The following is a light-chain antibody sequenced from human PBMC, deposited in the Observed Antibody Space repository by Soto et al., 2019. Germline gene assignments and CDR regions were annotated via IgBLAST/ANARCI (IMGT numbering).Light chain of an antibody. CDR2: AAS. J-gene: IGKJ5*01. V-gene: IGKV1-39*01. CDR1: QSISSY. CDR3: QQRYSTPRAIT. Sequence: DIQMTQSPSSLSASVGDRVTITCRASQSISSYLNWYQQKPGKAPKLLIYAASSLQSGVPSRFSGSGSGTDFTLTISSLQPEDFATYYCQQRYSTPRAITFGQGTRLEIK.